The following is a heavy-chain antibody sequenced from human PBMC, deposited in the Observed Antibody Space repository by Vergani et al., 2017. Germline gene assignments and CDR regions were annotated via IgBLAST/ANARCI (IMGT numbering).Heavy chain of an antibody. CDR2: IDHTGRP. J-gene: IGHJ6*03. V-gene: IGHV4-34*01. CDR1: GWSFTIYD. CDR3: ARVNTETNGHLYYYYYMDV. D-gene: IGHD4-11*01. Sequence: QVQLQQWGGGLLKPSETLSLTCVVNGWSFTIYDWTWLRPSPGEGLEWVGHIDHTGRPDYNPSLKSRLTISVEKSLNQLSLTLNSVTATDTAVYFCARVNTETNGHLYYYYYMDVWGQGTAVTVS.